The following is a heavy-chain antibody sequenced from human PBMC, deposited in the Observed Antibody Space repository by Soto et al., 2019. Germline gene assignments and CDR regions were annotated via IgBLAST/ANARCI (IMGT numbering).Heavy chain of an antibody. CDR2: INHRGCL. Sequence: QVQLQESGPGLVKPSQTLSLTCTVTGGSMTSGDQYWTWIRHRPGEGREWFGYINHRGCLYYNPSLKSRVSMSVDTSKNQFSLNLSSVTAADTAVYYCARELPQRQGRNMDVWGQGTTVTVSS. V-gene: IGHV4-31*03. J-gene: IGHJ6*02. CDR3: ARELPQRQGRNMDV. CDR1: GGSMTSGDQY. D-gene: IGHD1-1*01.